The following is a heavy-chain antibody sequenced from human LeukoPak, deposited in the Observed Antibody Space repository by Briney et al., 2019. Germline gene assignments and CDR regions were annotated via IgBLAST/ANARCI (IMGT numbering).Heavy chain of an antibody. V-gene: IGHV3-21*01. CDR2: ISSSSSYI. CDR3: ARDFSSTSLLTWFDP. CDR1: GFTFSSYS. D-gene: IGHD2-2*01. J-gene: IGHJ5*02. Sequence: GGSLRLSCAASGFTFSSYSMNWVRQAPGKGLEWVSSISSSSSYIYYADSVKGRFTISRDNAKNSLYPQMNSLRAEDTAVYYCARDFSSTSLLTWFDPWGQGTLVTVSS.